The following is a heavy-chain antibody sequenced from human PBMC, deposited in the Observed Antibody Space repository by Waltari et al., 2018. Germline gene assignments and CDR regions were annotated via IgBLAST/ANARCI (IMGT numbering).Heavy chain of an antibody. CDR1: GFSFGAYW. D-gene: IGHD3-9*01. J-gene: IGHJ4*02. V-gene: IGHV3-74*01. Sequence: EVHLVESGGGLVQPGGSLRLSCSASGFSFGAYWMHWVRQVPGRGLEWVSRINVDGGYISYADSVRGRFTISRDNAESTVYLHLNNLRVDDTAVYFCARKGGTGYPYGPFYYDHWGQGTLVNVSS. CDR2: INVDGGYI. CDR3: ARKGGTGYPYGPFYYDH.